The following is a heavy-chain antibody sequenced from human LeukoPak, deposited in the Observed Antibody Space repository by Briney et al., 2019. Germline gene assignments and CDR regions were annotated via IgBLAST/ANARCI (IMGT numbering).Heavy chain of an antibody. CDR3: ARDGGPLRFLEWFSGSYRMDV. D-gene: IGHD3-3*01. CDR1: GFTFSSYA. V-gene: IGHV3-23*01. J-gene: IGHJ6*02. Sequence: PGGSLTLSSAASGFTFSSYAMSWVRHAPGKGLEWVSSTSGSGGSTYYADSVKGRFTISRDNSKNTLYLQMNSLRAEDMAVYYCARDGGPLRFLEWFSGSYRMDVWGQGTTVTVSS. CDR2: TSGSGGST.